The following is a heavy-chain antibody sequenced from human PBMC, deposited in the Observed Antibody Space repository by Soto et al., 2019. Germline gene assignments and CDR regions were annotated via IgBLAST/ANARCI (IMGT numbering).Heavy chain of an antibody. V-gene: IGHV1-8*01. Sequence: APVKLCCKASGYTFNSNDINWVRQATGQGLEWMGWMNPNSGNTGYAQKFQGRVTMTRNTSISTAYMELSSLRSEDTAVYYCTIFGVVDYYYYYGMDVWGQGTTVIGSS. J-gene: IGHJ6*02. CDR1: GYTFNSND. CDR2: MNPNSGNT. D-gene: IGHD3-3*01. CDR3: TIFGVVDYYYYYGMDV.